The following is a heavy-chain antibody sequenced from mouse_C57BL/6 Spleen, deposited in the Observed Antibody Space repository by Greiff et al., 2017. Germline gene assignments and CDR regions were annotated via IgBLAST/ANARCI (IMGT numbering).Heavy chain of an antibody. CDR1: GYAFSSSW. V-gene: IGHV1-82*01. CDR3: AYYSNYGFAY. Sequence: VKLQESGPELVKPGASVKISCKASGYAFSSSWMNWVKQRPGKGLEWIGRIYPGDGDTNYNGKFKGKATLTADKSSSTAYMQLSSLTSEDSAVYFCAYYSNYGFAYWGQGTLVTVSA. CDR2: IYPGDGDT. D-gene: IGHD2-5*01. J-gene: IGHJ3*01.